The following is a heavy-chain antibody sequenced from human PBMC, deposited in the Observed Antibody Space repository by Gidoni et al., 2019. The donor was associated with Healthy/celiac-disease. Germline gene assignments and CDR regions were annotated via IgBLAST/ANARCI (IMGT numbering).Heavy chain of an antibody. D-gene: IGHD2-8*01. CDR3: AVGLGTNGVTLFTVDY. V-gene: IGHV3-21*01. CDR2: ISSSSSYI. CDR1: GFTFSSYS. J-gene: IGHJ4*02. Sequence: EVQLVESGGGLVKPGGSLRLSCAASGFTFSSYSMNWVRQAPGKGLGWVSSISSSSSYIYYADSVKGRFTISRDNAKNSLYLQMNSLRAEDTAVYYCAVGLGTNGVTLFTVDYWGQGTLVTVSS.